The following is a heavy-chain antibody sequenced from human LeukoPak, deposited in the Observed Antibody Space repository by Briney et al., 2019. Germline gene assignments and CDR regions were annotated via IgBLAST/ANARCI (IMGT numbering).Heavy chain of an antibody. D-gene: IGHD6-13*01. CDR2: IYYSGST. CDR3: ARAMPLAAASYYFDY. CDR1: GGSISSYY. V-gene: IGHV4-39*07. J-gene: IGHJ4*02. Sequence: KPSETLSLTCTVSGGSISSYYWGWIRQPPGKGLKWIGSIYYSGSTYYNPSLKSRVTISVDTSKNQFSLKLSSVTAADTAVYYCARAMPLAAASYYFDYWGQGTLVTVSS.